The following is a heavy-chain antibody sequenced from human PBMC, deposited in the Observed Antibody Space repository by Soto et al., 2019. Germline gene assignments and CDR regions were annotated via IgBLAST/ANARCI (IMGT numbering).Heavy chain of an antibody. Sequence: PSGTLSLTCTVSGVSINSDGYYWSWIRQHPGKGLEWIVDIYYSGSTYYDPSLKSRVTISVDTSKNQFSLKLNSVTAADTAVYFCARAQTIFGTITVLDXWGKGTLVTVSX. J-gene: IGHJ5*02. D-gene: IGHD3-3*01. CDR2: IYYSGST. V-gene: IGHV4-31*03. CDR3: ARAQTIFGTITVLDX. CDR1: GVSINSDGYY.